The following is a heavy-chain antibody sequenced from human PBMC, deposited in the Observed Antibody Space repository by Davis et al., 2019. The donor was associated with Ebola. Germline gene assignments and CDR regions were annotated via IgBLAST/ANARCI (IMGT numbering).Heavy chain of an antibody. J-gene: IGHJ5*02. V-gene: IGHV3-21*01. Sequence: GSLRLSCAASGFTFSSYSMNWVRQAPGKGLEWVSSISSSSSYIYYADSVKGRFTISRDNAKNSLYLQMNSLRAEDTAVYYCASVKQWLTLAAWFDPWGQGTLVTVSS. CDR2: ISSSSSYI. D-gene: IGHD6-19*01. CDR3: ASVKQWLTLAAWFDP. CDR1: GFTFSSYS.